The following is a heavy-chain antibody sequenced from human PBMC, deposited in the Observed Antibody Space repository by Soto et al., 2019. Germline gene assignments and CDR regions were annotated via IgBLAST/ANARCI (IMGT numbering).Heavy chain of an antibody. J-gene: IGHJ1*01. D-gene: IGHD4-17*01. V-gene: IGHV5-51*01. CDR1: GYSFTSYC. Sequence: GESLKISCKGSGYSFTSYCVAWVRQLPGKGLEWMGIICPGDSDTRYSPSFQGQITMSADKSLTTAYLQWGSLKASDNAMYYCARCQLYGECLINWGQGTLVTVSS. CDR3: ARCQLYGECLIN. CDR2: ICPGDSDT.